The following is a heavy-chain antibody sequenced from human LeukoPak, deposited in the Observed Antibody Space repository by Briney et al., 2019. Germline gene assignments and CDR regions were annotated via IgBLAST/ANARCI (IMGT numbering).Heavy chain of an antibody. J-gene: IGHJ4*02. CDR1: GGSFSGYY. V-gene: IGHV4-34*01. CDR2: INHSGST. CDR3: ARRRYYYDSSGYTVYYFDY. D-gene: IGHD3-22*01. Sequence: SETLSLTCAVYGGSFSGYYWSWIRQPPGKGLEWIGEINHSGSTNYNPSLKSRVTISVDTSKNQFSLKLSSVTAADTAVYYCARRRYYYDSSGYTVYYFDYWGQGTLVTVSS.